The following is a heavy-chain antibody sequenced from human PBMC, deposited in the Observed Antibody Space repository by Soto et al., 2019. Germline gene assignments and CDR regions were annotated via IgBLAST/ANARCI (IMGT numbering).Heavy chain of an antibody. CDR1: GGSISSGDYY. D-gene: IGHD3-3*01. V-gene: IGHV4-30-4*01. Sequence: SETLSLTCTVAGGSISSGDYYWSWIRQPPGKGLEWIGYIYYSGSTYYNPSLKSRVTISVDTSKNQFSLKLSSVTAADTAVYYCASIRGIYDFWSGYSIAFDYWGQGTLVTVSS. CDR3: ASIRGIYDFWSGYSIAFDY. CDR2: IYYSGST. J-gene: IGHJ4*02.